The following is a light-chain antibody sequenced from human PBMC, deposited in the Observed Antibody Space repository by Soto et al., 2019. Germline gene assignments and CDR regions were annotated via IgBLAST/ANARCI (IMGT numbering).Light chain of an antibody. CDR3: QQYYSTPWT. CDR1: QSVLYSSNNKNY. CDR2: WAS. Sequence: DIVMTQSPDSLAVSLGERATINCKSSQSVLYSSNNKNYLAWYQQKPGQPPKLLIYWASTRESGVPDRFSGGGAVTDFTITISSRQAEDGAVYYCQQYYSTPWTFGQGTKVEIK. V-gene: IGKV4-1*01. J-gene: IGKJ1*01.